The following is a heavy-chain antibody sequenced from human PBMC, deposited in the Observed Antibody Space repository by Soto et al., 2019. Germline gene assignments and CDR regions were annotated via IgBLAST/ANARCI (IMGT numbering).Heavy chain of an antibody. Sequence: GGSLRLSCAASGFTFSSYDMNWVRQAPGKGLEWVAVIWYDGSNKYYADSVKGRFTISRDNSKNTLYLQMNSLRAEDTAVYYCAREAANYYDSSGYEHYFDYWGQGTLVTVSS. CDR1: GFTFSSYD. J-gene: IGHJ4*02. CDR2: IWYDGSNK. D-gene: IGHD3-22*01. V-gene: IGHV3-33*08. CDR3: AREAANYYDSSGYEHYFDY.